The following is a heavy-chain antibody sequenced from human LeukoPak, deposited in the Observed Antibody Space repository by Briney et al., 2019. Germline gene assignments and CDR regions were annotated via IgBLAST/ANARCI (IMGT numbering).Heavy chain of an antibody. CDR2: ILYDGVNR. V-gene: IGHV3-33*05. D-gene: IGHD6-13*01. Sequence: GGSLRLSCVASGFSFSSYGMHWVRQAPGKGLEWVAGILYDGVNRYYANSVKGRFTVSRDTSENTLYLQMSSLRAEDTAVYYCARRITIAAAGWGYGMDVWGQGTTVTVSS. J-gene: IGHJ6*02. CDR1: GFSFSSYG. CDR3: ARRITIAAAGWGYGMDV.